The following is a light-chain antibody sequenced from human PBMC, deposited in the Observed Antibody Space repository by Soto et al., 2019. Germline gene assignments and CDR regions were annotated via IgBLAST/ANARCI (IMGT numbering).Light chain of an antibody. V-gene: IGLV2-14*01. J-gene: IGLJ1*01. CDR3: SSYTSSSTL. CDR1: SSDVGGYNY. CDR2: AVT. Sequence: QSVLTQPASVSGSPGQSITISCTGTSSDVGGYNYVSWYQQHPGKAPKLMIYAVTDRPSGVSSRFSGSKSGNTASLTISGLQDEDEDDYYCSSYTSSSTLFGTGTKV.